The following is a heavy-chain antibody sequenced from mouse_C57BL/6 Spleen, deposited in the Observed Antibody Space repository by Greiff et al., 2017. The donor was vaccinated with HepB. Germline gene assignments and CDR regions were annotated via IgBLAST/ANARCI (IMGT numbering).Heavy chain of an antibody. CDR1: GFTFSDYG. CDR2: ISNLAYSI. Sequence: EVQLVESGGGLVQPGGSLKLSCAASGFTFSDYGMAWVRQAPRKGPEWVAFISNLAYSIYYADTLTGRFTISRENAKNTRYLEMSSLRSEDTAMYYCARTGHMDYWGQGTSVTVSS. CDR3: ARTGHMDY. J-gene: IGHJ4*01. V-gene: IGHV5-15*01.